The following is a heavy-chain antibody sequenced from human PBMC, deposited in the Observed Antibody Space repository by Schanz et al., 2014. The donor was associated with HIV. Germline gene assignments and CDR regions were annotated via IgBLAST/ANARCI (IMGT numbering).Heavy chain of an antibody. Sequence: QVQLVESGGGVVQPGRSLRLSCAASGFTFNSYGMHWVRQAPGKGLEWVSVISYDGRNKLYADSVKGRFTISRDNSKNTLYLQMTTLRTEDTAVYFCTRGRFLERGGMDVWGQGTAVTVSS. J-gene: IGHJ6*02. CDR3: TRGRFLERGGMDV. V-gene: IGHV3-33*05. CDR2: ISYDGRNK. CDR1: GFTFNSYG. D-gene: IGHD3-3*01.